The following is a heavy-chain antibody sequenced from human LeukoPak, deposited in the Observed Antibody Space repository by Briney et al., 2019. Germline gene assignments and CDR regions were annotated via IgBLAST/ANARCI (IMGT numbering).Heavy chain of an antibody. V-gene: IGHV4-31*03. CDR2: IYYSGST. Sequence: SETLSLTCTVSGVSVSSGIYYWSWIRQHPGRGLEWIGYIYYSGSTFYSPSLKSRVTISVGTSKSQFSLKLSSVTAADTAVYYCARAPSDSWFDPWGQGTLVIVSS. CDR3: ARAPSDSWFDP. J-gene: IGHJ5*02. CDR1: GVSVSSGIYY. D-gene: IGHD2-21*02.